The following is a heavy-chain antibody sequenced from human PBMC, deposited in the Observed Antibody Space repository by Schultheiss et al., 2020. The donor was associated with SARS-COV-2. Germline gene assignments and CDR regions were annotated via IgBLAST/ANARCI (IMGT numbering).Heavy chain of an antibody. CDR2: ISGSGGST. CDR3: ARDGDLRLYYYYYGMDV. CDR1: GFTFSSYA. V-gene: IGHV3-23*01. J-gene: IGHJ6*02. Sequence: GGSLRLSCAASGFTFSSYAMSWVRQAPGKGLEWVSAISGSGGSTYYADSVKGRFTISRDNSKNTLYLQMNSPRAEDTAVYYCARDGDLRLYYYYYGMDVWGQGTTVTVSS. D-gene: IGHD7-27*01.